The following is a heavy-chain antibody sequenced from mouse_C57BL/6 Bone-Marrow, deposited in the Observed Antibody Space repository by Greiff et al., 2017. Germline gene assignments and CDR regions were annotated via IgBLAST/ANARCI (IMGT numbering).Heavy chain of an antibody. CDR1: GFTFSDFY. Sequence: EVNVVESGGGLVQPGGSLRLSCATSGFTFSDFYMEWVRQPPGKRLEWIAASRNKANDYTTEYSASVKGRFIVSRDTSQSILYLQMHALRAEDTAIYYCARDYYGSSYWYFDVWGAGTTVTVSS. CDR2: SRNKANDYTT. D-gene: IGHD1-1*01. V-gene: IGHV7-1*02. J-gene: IGHJ1*01. CDR3: ARDYYGSSYWYFDV.